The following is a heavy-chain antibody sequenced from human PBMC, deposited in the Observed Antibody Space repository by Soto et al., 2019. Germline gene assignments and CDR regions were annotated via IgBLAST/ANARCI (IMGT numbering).Heavy chain of an antibody. CDR2: IQSGGPT. J-gene: IGHJ6*04. CDR3: ARDDVLCDGGRSYGVPLDV. D-gene: IGHD2-15*01. V-gene: IGHV3-66*01. CDR1: GFTVSSKY. Sequence: EVHLVESGGGLVQPGGSPRLSCAASGFTVSSKYMSWVRQAPGKGLEWVSLIQSGGPTYYADSVKARFTISRDPSENTVHLKMDSQRAEDTAVYYCARDDVLCDGGRSYGVPLDVWGKWTTVTVSS.